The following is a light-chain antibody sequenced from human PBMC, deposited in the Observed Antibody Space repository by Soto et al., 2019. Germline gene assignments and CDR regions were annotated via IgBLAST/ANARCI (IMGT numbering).Light chain of an antibody. CDR2: SNS. V-gene: IGLV1-44*01. Sequence: QSVLIQPHSASGTPGQRVTVSCSGGSSNIGSYTVNWYQQLPGAAPKLLMYSNSQRPSGVPDRFSASKSGTSASLAISGLQSEDEAEYYCAAWDDSLNGYVFGHGTKVTVL. CDR3: AAWDDSLNGYV. J-gene: IGLJ1*01. CDR1: SSNIGSYT.